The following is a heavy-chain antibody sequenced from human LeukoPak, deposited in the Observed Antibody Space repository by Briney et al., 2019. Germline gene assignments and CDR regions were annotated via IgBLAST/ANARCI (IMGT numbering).Heavy chain of an antibody. J-gene: IGHJ4*02. CDR3: ARDHGYYDILTGYNDY. V-gene: IGHV1-18*04. CDR1: GYTFTSYY. D-gene: IGHD3-9*01. Sequence: ASVKVSCKASGYTFTSYYMHWVRQAPGQGLEWMGWISAYNGNTNYAQKLQGRVTMTTDTSTSTAYMELRSLRSDDTAVYYCARDHGYYDILTGYNDYWGQGTLVTVSS. CDR2: ISAYNGNT.